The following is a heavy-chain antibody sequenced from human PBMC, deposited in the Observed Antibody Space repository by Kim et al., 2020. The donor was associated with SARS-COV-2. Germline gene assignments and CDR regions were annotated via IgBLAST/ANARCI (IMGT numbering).Heavy chain of an antibody. CDR1: GYTFTGYY. Sequence: ASVKVSCKASGYTFTGYYMHWVRQAPGQGLEWMGWINPNSGGTNYAQKFQGRVTMTRDTSISTAYMELSRLRSDDTAVYYCARERIAVAYDYYYGMDVWGQGTTVTVSS. D-gene: IGHD6-19*01. CDR2: INPNSGGT. J-gene: IGHJ6*02. V-gene: IGHV1-2*02. CDR3: ARERIAVAYDYYYGMDV.